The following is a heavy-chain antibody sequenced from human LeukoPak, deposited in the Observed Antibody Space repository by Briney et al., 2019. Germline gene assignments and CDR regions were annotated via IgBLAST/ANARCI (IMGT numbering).Heavy chain of an antibody. CDR2: IRSDGSNK. Sequence: GGSLRLSCEASGFTFSSYGMHWVRQAPGKGLEWVGFIRSDGSNKYYADFVKGRFTMSRDNSKNTLYLQMNSLRAEDTAVYYCAKYPATSTVTCYFDYWGQGTLVTVSS. V-gene: IGHV3-30*02. J-gene: IGHJ4*02. CDR3: AKYPATSTVTCYFDY. CDR1: GFTFSSYG. D-gene: IGHD4-17*01.